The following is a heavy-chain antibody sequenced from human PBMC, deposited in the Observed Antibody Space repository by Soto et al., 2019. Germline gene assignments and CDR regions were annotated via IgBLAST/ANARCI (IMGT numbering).Heavy chain of an antibody. J-gene: IGHJ4*02. CDR2: IYYTGST. Sequence: SETLSLTCTVSGGSISSSSYYWGWIRQPPGKGLEWIGSIYYTGSTNYNPSLKSRVTISVDTSKNQFTLKLSSVTAADTAVYYCPRSAPYYDFWSGYLDYWGQGAQVTVSS. V-gene: IGHV4-39*06. CDR3: PRSAPYYDFWSGYLDY. D-gene: IGHD3-3*01. CDR1: GGSISSSSYY.